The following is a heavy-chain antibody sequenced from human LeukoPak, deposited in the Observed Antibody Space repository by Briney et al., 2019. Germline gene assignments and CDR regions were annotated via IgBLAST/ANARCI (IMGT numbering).Heavy chain of an antibody. J-gene: IGHJ5*02. CDR2: VYNSGST. Sequence: SETLSLTCTVSGGSISRYYWSWIRQLPGKGLEWIGYVYNSGSTNYNSSLKSRVTIPVDTSKNQFSLKVNSVTAADTAVYYCARDFDGGFWLDPWGQGTLVIVSS. CDR1: GGSISRYY. CDR3: ARDFDGGFWLDP. V-gene: IGHV4-59*01. D-gene: IGHD3-16*01.